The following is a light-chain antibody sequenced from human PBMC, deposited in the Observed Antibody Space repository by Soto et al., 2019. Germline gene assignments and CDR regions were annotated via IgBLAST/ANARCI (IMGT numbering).Light chain of an antibody. CDR3: QQSYSTLFP. V-gene: IGKV1-39*01. CDR1: QSINSY. J-gene: IGKJ3*01. Sequence: DIQMTQSPSSLSASVGDRVTITCRASQSINSYLNWYQQKPGKAPKLLIYAASSLQSGVPSRFSGSGSGTDFTLTISSLQPEDFATYYCQQSYSTLFPFGPGTKVDIK. CDR2: AAS.